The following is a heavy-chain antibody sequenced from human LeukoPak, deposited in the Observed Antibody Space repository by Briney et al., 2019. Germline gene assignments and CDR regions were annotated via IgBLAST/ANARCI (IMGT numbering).Heavy chain of an antibody. Sequence: RSGGSLRLSCAASGFTFSSYWMNWARQAPGKGLEWVASINHNGNVNYYVDSVKGRFTISRDNAKNLLYLQMNSLRAEDTAVYYCAPGGIPPNYYYGMDVWGQGTTVTVSS. CDR3: APGGIPPNYYYGMDV. CDR1: GFTFSSYW. J-gene: IGHJ6*02. CDR2: INHNGNVN. V-gene: IGHV3-7*01. D-gene: IGHD1-14*01.